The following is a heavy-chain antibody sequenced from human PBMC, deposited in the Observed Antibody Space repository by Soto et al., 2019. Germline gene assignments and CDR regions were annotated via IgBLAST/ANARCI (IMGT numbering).Heavy chain of an antibody. CDR1: GFTFSYYY. V-gene: IGHV3-11*06. Sequence: GGSLRFSCAASGFTFSYYYMSWIRQSPGKGLEWVSYISSSSSYTNYADSVKGRFTISRDNAKNSLYLQMNSLRAEDTAVYYCARKEGEFDYWGRGTLVTVSS. CDR2: ISSSSSYT. J-gene: IGHJ4*02. D-gene: IGHD3-10*01. CDR3: ARKEGEFDY.